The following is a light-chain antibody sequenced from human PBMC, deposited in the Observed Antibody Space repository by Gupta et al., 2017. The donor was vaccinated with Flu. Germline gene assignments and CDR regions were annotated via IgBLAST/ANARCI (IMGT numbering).Light chain of an antibody. CDR2: EVT. CDR3: SSYTSSFALERV. J-gene: IGLJ3*02. CDR1: SNDLGGYNY. Sequence: QSALTQPASVSGSPGQSITISCTGTSNDLGGYNYVAWYQQHPGKAPKLMISEVTNRPSGVSDRFSGSKSGDTASLTISGLQADDEAQYYCSSYTSSFALERVFGGGTKLTVL. V-gene: IGLV2-14*01.